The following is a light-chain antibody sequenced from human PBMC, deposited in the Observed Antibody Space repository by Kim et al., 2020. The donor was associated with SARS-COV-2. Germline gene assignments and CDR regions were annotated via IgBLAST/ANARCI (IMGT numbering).Light chain of an antibody. CDR2: GAT. CDR1: QSVSVN. V-gene: IGKV3-15*01. Sequence: SVSPGERATLSCRASQSVSVNLAWYHQKPGQAPRLLIYGATTRATGIPARFSGSRSGTEFTLTISSLQSEDSAVYYCQQYNNWPLTFGGGTKLEIK. J-gene: IGKJ4*01. CDR3: QQYNNWPLT.